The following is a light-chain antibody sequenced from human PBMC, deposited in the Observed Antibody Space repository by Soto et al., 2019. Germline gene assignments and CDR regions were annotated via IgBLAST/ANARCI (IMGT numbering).Light chain of an antibody. CDR3: HQSYSTPFT. J-gene: IGKJ3*01. V-gene: IGKV1-39*01. Sequence: DIQMTQSPSSLSASVGDRVTITCRASQSISNDLHWYQQNTGKATKLLVYAASSLQSGVPSRFSGSGSGTYFTLTISSLQPDDFATYYCHQSYSTPFTFGPGTKVDIK. CDR1: QSISND. CDR2: AAS.